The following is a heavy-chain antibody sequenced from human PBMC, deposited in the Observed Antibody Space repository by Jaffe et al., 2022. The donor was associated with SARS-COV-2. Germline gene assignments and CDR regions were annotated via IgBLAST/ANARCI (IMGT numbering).Heavy chain of an antibody. CDR3: AKLIGFDTVTTDFDY. Sequence: QVQLVESGGGVVQPGRSLRLSCAASGFTFSSYGMHWVRQAPGKGLEWVAVISYDGSNKYYADSVKGRFTISRDNSKNTLYLQMNSLRAEDTAVYYCAKLIGFDTVTTDFDYWGQGTLVTVSS. V-gene: IGHV3-30*18. CDR1: GFTFSSYG. CDR2: ISYDGSNK. J-gene: IGHJ4*02. D-gene: IGHD4-17*01.